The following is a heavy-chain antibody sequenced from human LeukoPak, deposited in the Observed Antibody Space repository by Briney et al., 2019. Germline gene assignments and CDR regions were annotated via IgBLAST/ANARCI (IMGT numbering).Heavy chain of an antibody. J-gene: IGHJ4*02. D-gene: IGHD3-22*01. CDR2: ISSSSSYI. V-gene: IGHV3-21*01. CDR1: GFTFSSYS. CDR3: ARSPYDSSGYPSDY. Sequence: PGGSLRLSCAASGFTFSSYSMNWVRQAPGKGLEWVSSISSSSSYIYYADSVKGRFTISRDNAKNSLYQQMNSLRAEDTAVYYCARSPYDSSGYPSDYWGQGTLVTVSS.